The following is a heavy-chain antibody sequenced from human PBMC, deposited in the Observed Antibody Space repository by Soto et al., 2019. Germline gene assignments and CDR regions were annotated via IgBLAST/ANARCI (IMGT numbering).Heavy chain of an antibody. J-gene: IGHJ4*02. CDR3: ARAAANIDY. V-gene: IGHV4-31*03. CDR1: GGSISSSGSY. CDR2: ISYSGST. D-gene: IGHD2-2*01. Sequence: QVQLQESGPGLVKPSQTLSLTCTVSGGSISSSGSYWTWIRQHPGKGLEWIGYISYSGSTVYNPSLESRVTISVDTSKYQFSLNLSSVTAADTAVYYCARAAANIDYWGQGTLVTVSS.